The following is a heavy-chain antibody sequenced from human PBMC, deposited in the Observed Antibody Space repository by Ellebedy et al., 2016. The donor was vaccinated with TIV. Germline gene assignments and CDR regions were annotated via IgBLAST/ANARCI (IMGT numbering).Heavy chain of an antibody. CDR3: ARRGGDNWFDP. V-gene: IGHV4-59*08. J-gene: IGHJ5*02. CDR2: ISYSWGP. CDR1: GGSISPDY. D-gene: IGHD3-16*01. Sequence: MPSETLSLTCIVSGGSISPDYWSWIRQPPGKGLEWIGFISYSWGPSYNPSLKSRVTISVDTSKNQLSLKLTSVTATDTAVYYCARRGGDNWFDPWGQGTLVTVSS.